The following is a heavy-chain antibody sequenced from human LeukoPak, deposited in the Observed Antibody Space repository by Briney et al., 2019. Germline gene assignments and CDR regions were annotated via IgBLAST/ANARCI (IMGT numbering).Heavy chain of an antibody. D-gene: IGHD3-22*01. CDR2: IRYDGSNK. CDR1: GFAFSDYY. J-gene: IGHJ5*02. Sequence: GGSLRLSCAASGFAFSDYYMSWIRQAPGKGLEWVAFIRYDGSNKYYADSVKGRFTISRDNSKNTLYLQMNSLRAEDTAVYYCARVLHKRNYDSSDYYGSWGQGTLVTVSS. V-gene: IGHV3-30*02. CDR3: ARVLHKRNYDSSDYYGS.